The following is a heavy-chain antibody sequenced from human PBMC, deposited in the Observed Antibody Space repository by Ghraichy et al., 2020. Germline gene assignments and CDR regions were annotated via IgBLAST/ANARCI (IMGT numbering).Heavy chain of an antibody. Sequence: SETLSLTCTVSGGSISSYYWSWIRQPPGKGLEWIGYIYYSGSTNYNPSLKSRVTISVDTSKNQFSLKLSSVTAADTAVYYCARSFYSSGYYCDYWGQGTLVTVSS. CDR1: GGSISSYY. CDR2: IYYSGST. CDR3: ARSFYSSGYYCDY. D-gene: IGHD3-22*01. J-gene: IGHJ4*02. V-gene: IGHV4-59*01.